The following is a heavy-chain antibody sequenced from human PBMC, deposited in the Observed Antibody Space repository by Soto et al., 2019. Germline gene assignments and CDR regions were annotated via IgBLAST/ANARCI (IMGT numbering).Heavy chain of an antibody. CDR1: GGSISSSSYY. V-gene: IGHV4-39*01. Sequence: SETLSLTCTVSGGSISSSSYYWGWIRQPPGKGLEWIGSIYYSGSTYYNPSLKSRVTISVDTSKNQFSLKLSSVTAADTAVYYYANIAGAGTFYYYMDVWGKGTTVTVSS. CDR2: IYYSGST. J-gene: IGHJ6*03. CDR3: ANIAGAGTFYYYMDV. D-gene: IGHD6-19*01.